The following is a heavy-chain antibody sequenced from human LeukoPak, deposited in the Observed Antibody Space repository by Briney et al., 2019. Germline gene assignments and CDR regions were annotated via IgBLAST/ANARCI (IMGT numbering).Heavy chain of an antibody. J-gene: IGHJ6*02. D-gene: IGHD2-2*01. Sequence: GGSLRLSCAASGFTFSSYAMSWVRQAPGKGLEWVSAISGSGGSTYYADSVKGRFAISRDNSKNTLYLQMNSLRAEDTAVYYCAKVVLPAAMTYYYYYGMDVWGQGTTVTVSS. V-gene: IGHV3-23*01. CDR1: GFTFSSYA. CDR3: AKVVLPAAMTYYYYYGMDV. CDR2: ISGSGGST.